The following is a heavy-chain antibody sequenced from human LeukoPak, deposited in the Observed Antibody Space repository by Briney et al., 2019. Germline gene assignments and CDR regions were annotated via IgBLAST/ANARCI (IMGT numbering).Heavy chain of an antibody. CDR3: AREVGAAAGFFYYYYMDV. J-gene: IGHJ6*03. Sequence: GGSLRLSCAASGFTFSSYAMSWVRQAPGKGLEWVANIKQDGSEKYYVDSVKGRFTISRDNAKNSLYLQMNSLRAEDTAVYYCAREVGAAAGFFYYYYMDVWGKGTTVTVSS. V-gene: IGHV3-7*01. D-gene: IGHD6-13*01. CDR1: GFTFSSYA. CDR2: IKQDGSEK.